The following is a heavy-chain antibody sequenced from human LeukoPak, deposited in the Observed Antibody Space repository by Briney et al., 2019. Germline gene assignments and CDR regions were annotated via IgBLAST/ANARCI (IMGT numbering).Heavy chain of an antibody. CDR3: AKGTYGIFGVVILEYYFDY. Sequence: GGSLRLSCAASGFTFSSYAMSWVRQAPGKGLEWVSAISGSGGSAYYADSVKGRFTISRDNSKNTLYLQMNSLRAEDTAVYYCAKGTYGIFGVVILEYYFDYWGQGTLVTVSS. D-gene: IGHD3-3*01. CDR1: GFTFSSYA. CDR2: ISGSGGSA. J-gene: IGHJ4*02. V-gene: IGHV3-23*01.